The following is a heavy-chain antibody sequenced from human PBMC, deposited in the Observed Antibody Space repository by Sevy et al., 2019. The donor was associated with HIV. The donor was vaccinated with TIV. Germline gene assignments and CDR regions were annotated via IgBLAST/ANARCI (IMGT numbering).Heavy chain of an antibody. Sequence: ASVKVSCKVSGYTLTELSMHWVRQAPGKGLEWMGGFDPEDGETIYAQKFQGRVTMTEDTSTDTAYMELSSLRSEETAVYYCATAAPFRELNTPYYYYGMDVWGQGTTVTVSS. D-gene: IGHD3-10*01. V-gene: IGHV1-24*01. J-gene: IGHJ6*02. CDR3: ATAAPFRELNTPYYYYGMDV. CDR2: FDPEDGET. CDR1: GYTLTELS.